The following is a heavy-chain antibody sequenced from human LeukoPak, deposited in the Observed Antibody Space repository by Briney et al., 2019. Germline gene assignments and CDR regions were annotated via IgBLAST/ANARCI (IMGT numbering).Heavy chain of an antibody. D-gene: IGHD3-9*01. CDR2: IYHSGST. J-gene: IGHJ4*02. CDR3: ANVIRYFDWLLDYYFDY. Sequence: SETLSLTCAVSGYSISSGYYWGWIRQPPGKRLEWIGSIYHSGSTYYNPSLKSRVTISVDTSKNQFSLKLSSVTAADTAVYYGANVIRYFDWLLDYYFDYWGQGTLVTVSS. V-gene: IGHV4-38-2*01. CDR1: GYSISSGYY.